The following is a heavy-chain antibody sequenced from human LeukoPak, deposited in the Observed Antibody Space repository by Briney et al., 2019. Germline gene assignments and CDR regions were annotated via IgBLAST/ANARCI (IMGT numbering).Heavy chain of an antibody. CDR1: GDSIIIGSYY. Sequence: SQTLSLTCSVSGDSIIIGSYYWNWIRQPAGKGLEWIGRIFPSGSTDYNTSLKSRVTISRDTLKNEFSLRLSSVTAADTAVYYCARSGAYYYGSGSYFAVYFDYWGQGTLVTVSS. CDR2: IFPSGST. V-gene: IGHV4-61*02. CDR3: ARSGAYYYGSGSYFAVYFDY. D-gene: IGHD3-10*01. J-gene: IGHJ4*02.